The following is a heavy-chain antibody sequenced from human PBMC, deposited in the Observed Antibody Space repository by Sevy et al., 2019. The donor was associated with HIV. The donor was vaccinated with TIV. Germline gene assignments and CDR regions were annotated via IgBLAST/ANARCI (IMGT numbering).Heavy chain of an antibody. CDR3: ERSGGYSDYGMDV. CDR2: IGSDGDA. V-gene: IGHV3-13*01. Sequence: GGSLRLSCGASGFTFSSYDMHWVRQAAGKGLEWVSGIGSDGDAYYPVSVKGRFTISRENAKNSLYLQMKSLRAGDTAVYYCERSGGYSDYGMDVWGQGTTVTVSS. CDR1: GFTFSSYD. D-gene: IGHD5-12*01. J-gene: IGHJ6*02.